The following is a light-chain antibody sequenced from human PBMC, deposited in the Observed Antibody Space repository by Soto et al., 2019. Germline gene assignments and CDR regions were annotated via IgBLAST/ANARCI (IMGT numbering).Light chain of an antibody. CDR1: QGIRND. CDR2: AAS. V-gene: IGKV1-17*02. CDR3: LQHNSYSLT. J-gene: IGKJ4*01. Sequence: DIQMTQSPSSLSASVGDRVTITCRASQGIRNDLHWYQQKPGKAPKRLIYAASSLQSGVPSRFSGSGSGTEFTSPISNLQPHDVATYYCLQHNSYSLTFGGGTKVEIK.